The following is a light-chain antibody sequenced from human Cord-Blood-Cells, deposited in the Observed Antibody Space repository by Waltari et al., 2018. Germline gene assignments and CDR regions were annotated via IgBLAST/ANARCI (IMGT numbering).Light chain of an antibody. CDR3: SSYTSSSTLV. CDR1: SSDVGGHNY. V-gene: IGLV2-14*01. Sequence: QSALTQPASVSGSPGKSITISCPGTSSDVGGHNYVSWYQQHPGKAPQLMIYDVSNRPSGVSNRFSGSKAGNTASLTIAGLQAEDEADYYCSSYTSSSTLVFGGGTKLTVL. CDR2: DVS. J-gene: IGLJ3*02.